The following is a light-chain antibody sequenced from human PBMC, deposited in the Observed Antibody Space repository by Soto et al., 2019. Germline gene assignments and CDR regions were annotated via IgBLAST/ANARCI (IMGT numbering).Light chain of an antibody. J-gene: IGKJ5*01. V-gene: IGKV3D-20*02. CDR1: QSVSSSY. CDR2: GAS. CDR3: QQRSNWPLIT. Sequence: EIVLTQSPGTLSLSRGERATLSCRASQSVSSSYSAWYQQKPCQAPRLLIYGASSRATGIPDRFSGSVSGTDFTPTISSLEPEDFAVYYGQQRSNWPLITFCPGTRLEIK.